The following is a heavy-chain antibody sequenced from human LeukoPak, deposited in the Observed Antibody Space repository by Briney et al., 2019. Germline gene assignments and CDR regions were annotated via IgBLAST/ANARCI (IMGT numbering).Heavy chain of an antibody. CDR2: ISYDGSNK. J-gene: IGHJ4*02. D-gene: IGHD3-10*01. CDR1: GFTFSSYA. CDR3: ARELRERGSGSYYKRSFDY. Sequence: GRSLRLSCAASGFTFSSYAMHWVRQAPGKGLEWVAVISYDGSNKYYADSVKGRFTISRDNSKNTLYLQMNSLRAEDTAVYYCARELRERGSGSYYKRSFDYWGQGTLVTVPS. V-gene: IGHV3-30*04.